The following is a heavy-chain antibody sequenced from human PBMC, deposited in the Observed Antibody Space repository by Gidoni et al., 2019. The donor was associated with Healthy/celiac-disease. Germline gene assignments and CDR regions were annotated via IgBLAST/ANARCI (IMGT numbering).Heavy chain of an antibody. J-gene: IGHJ4*02. CDR2: ISYDGSNK. Sequence: QVQLVESGGGVVQPGRSLRLSCAASGFTFSSYGMHWVRQAPGKGLEWVAVISYDGSNKYYADSVKGRFTISRDNSKNTLYLQMNSLRAEDTAVYYCAKESVATLFDYWGQGTLVTVSS. V-gene: IGHV3-30*18. CDR1: GFTFSSYG. CDR3: AKESVATLFDY.